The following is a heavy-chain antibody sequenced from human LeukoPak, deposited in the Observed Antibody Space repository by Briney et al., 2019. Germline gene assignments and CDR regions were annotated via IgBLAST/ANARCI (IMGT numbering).Heavy chain of an antibody. D-gene: IGHD2-21*02. CDR2: ISGSGDST. J-gene: IGHJ4*02. Sequence: GGSLRLSCVASGFTLRSYVMNWVRQTPGKGLEWVSSISGSGDSTFYADSVKGRFSISRDNSKNTLYLQVNGLRTEDTAVYYSAKDRLLNCRGDCYIFDYWGQGTVVTVSS. CDR1: GFTLRSYV. CDR3: AKDRLLNCRGDCYIFDY. V-gene: IGHV3-23*01.